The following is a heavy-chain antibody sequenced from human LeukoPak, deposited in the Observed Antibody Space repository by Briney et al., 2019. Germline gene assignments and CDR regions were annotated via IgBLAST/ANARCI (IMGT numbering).Heavy chain of an antibody. D-gene: IGHD1-7*01. CDR1: GGTFSSYS. Sequence: GASVKVSCNASGGTFSSYSISWVRQAPGQGLEWMGVIIPMFGTTTYAQRFQGRVTITADKSPSTDYMELRSLRSEDTAVYYCARDSYRTRNYNWFDPWGQGTLVTVSS. V-gene: IGHV1-69*06. J-gene: IGHJ5*02. CDR3: ARDSYRTRNYNWFDP. CDR2: IIPMFGTT.